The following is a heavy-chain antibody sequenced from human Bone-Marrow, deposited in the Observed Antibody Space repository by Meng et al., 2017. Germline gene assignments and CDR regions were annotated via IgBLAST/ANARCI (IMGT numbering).Heavy chain of an antibody. Sequence: VGSGGGLVLPGESLSLSCAAYGVSFSSYAMSWVVQAPGRGLEWVSLIGGSGTIHYAELVKGRVTITRDNSKNTVYLEMNSLRVEDTAVYYCAKDDSSGYGPDYWGQGTLVTVSS. J-gene: IGHJ4*02. CDR2: IGGSGTI. CDR1: GVSFSSYA. V-gene: IGHV3-23*04. D-gene: IGHD5-18*01. CDR3: AKDDSSGYGPDY.